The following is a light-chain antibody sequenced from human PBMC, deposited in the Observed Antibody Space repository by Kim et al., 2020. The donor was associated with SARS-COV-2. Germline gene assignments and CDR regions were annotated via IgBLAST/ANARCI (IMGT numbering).Light chain of an antibody. CDR2: ANN. CDR1: TPHIGNNA. J-gene: IGLJ2*01. Sequence: QRVPIPCSGTTPHIGNNAVNWYQHLPGTAPKLLIYANNQRPSGVPDRFSASKSGTSASLAISGLQSEDEAHYYCASWDDSLNGHVVFGGGTQLTVL. V-gene: IGLV1-44*01. CDR3: ASWDDSLNGHVV.